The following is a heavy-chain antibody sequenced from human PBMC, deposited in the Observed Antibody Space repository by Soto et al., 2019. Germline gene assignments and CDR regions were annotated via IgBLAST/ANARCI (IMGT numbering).Heavy chain of an antibody. CDR2: IWYDGSNK. Sequence: QVQLVESGGGVVQPGRSLRLSCAASGFTFSSYGMHWVRQAPGKGLEWVAVIWYDGSNKYYADSVKGRFTISRDNSKNTLYLQMNSLRAEDTAVYYCAREDSGYGTFAYWGQGTLVTVSS. CDR1: GFTFSSYG. CDR3: AREDSGYGTFAY. J-gene: IGHJ4*02. V-gene: IGHV3-33*01. D-gene: IGHD5-12*01.